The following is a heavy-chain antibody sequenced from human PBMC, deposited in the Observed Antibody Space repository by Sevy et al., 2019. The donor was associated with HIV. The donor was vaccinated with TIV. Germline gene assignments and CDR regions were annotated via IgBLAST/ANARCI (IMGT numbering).Heavy chain of an antibody. CDR2: VQNDGSNK. Sequence: GGSLRLSCAASRFSLTTSDMHWVRQAPGKGLEWVAYVQNDGSNKYYADSVRDRFTISRDSPKNTLYLQMNSLRDEDTAIYYCARGRKTTEEWLEEVDYYYGLDVWGQGTTVTVSS. CDR3: ARGRKTTEEWLEEVDYYYGLDV. D-gene: IGHD2-8*01. J-gene: IGHJ6*02. V-gene: IGHV3-30*02. CDR1: RFSLTTSD.